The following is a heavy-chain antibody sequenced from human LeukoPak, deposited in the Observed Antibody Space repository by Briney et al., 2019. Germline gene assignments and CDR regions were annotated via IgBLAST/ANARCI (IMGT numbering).Heavy chain of an antibody. V-gene: IGHV3-30*04. CDR1: GFIFTNYA. CDR3: VGRRTSAAGNF. Sequence: GGSLRLSCAASGFIFTNYAMHWVRQAPGKGLEWVAVISDDGDHTYYADTVKGRFTISRDNAKNSLSLQMSSLRAEDTAVYYCVGRRTSAAGNFWGQGTLVTVSS. CDR2: ISDDGDHT. J-gene: IGHJ4*02. D-gene: IGHD6-13*01.